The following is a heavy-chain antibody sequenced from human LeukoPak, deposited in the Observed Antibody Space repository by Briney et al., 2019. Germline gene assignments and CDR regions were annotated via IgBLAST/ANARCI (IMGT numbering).Heavy chain of an antibody. Sequence: SETLSLTCTVSGGSISSSNYYWGWIRQPPGKGLEWIGSIYYSGNTYYNPSLKSRVTISVDTSKNQFSLRLTSVTAADTAVYYCARGSSGPRLAYWGQGTLVTVSS. V-gene: IGHV4-39*01. CDR3: ARGSSGPRLAY. D-gene: IGHD3-22*01. CDR2: IYYSGNT. CDR1: GGSISSSNYY. J-gene: IGHJ4*02.